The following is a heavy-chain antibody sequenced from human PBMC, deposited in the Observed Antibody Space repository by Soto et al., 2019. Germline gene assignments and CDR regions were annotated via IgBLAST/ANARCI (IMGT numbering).Heavy chain of an antibody. CDR1: AGTIDGSYYY. Sequence: SETLSLTCSVSAGTIDGSYYYWGWIRQPPGKGLEWIGSIYYTGNTYYNSSLKSRVTISVDTSKNQFSLNLSFVTAADTAVYYCARPARLYGVDIWGQGTTVTVSS. CDR3: ARPARLYGVDI. CDR2: IYYTGNT. D-gene: IGHD4-17*01. J-gene: IGHJ6*02. V-gene: IGHV4-39*01.